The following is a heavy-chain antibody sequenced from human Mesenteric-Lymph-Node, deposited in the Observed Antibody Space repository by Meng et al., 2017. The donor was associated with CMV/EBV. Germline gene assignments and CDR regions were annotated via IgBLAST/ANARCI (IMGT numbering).Heavy chain of an antibody. CDR3: TRHRWEWELPTPGRGYYYGMDV. CDR1: GFSLSTSGMR. CDR2: IDWDDDK. V-gene: IGHV2-70*03. Sequence: SGPTLVKPTQTLTLTCTFSGFSLSTSGMRVSWIRQPPGKALEWLARIDWDDDKFYSTSLKTRLTISRDDSKNTAYLQMNSLKTEDTAVYYCTRHRWEWELPTPGRGYYYGMDVWGQGTTVTVSS. D-gene: IGHD1-26*01. J-gene: IGHJ6*02.